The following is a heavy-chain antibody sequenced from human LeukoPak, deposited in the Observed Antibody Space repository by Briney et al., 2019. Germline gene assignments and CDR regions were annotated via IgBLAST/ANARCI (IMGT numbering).Heavy chain of an antibody. D-gene: IGHD6-6*01. CDR3: AREVAARHGVIDY. V-gene: IGHV1-2*02. J-gene: IGHJ4*02. CDR1: GYTFTGYY. Sequence: ASVKVSCKASGYTFTGYYIHWVRQAPGQGLEWMGWINPNSGGTNYAQKFQGRVTMTRDTSIDTAYMELRRLRSDDTAVYYCAREVAARHGVIDYWGQGTLVTASS. CDR2: INPNSGGT.